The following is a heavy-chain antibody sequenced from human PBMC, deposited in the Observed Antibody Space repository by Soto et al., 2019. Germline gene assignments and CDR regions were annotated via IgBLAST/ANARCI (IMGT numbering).Heavy chain of an antibody. J-gene: IGHJ4*02. D-gene: IGHD2-8*01. CDR3: GRVMIGTSRHTDSDY. V-gene: IGHV4-39*01. Sequence: SETLSLTCTVSGGSISSSSYYWGWIRQTPGKGLEWIGNIDYNGVTYYNPSLKSRVTVSKDTSMNQFSLKVASVTAADTAIYYCGRVMIGTSRHTDSDYWGQGTQVTVSS. CDR1: GGSISSSSYY. CDR2: IDYNGVT.